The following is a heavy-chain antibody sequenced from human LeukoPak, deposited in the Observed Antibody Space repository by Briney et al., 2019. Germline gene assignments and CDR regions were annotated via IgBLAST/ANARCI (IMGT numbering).Heavy chain of an antibody. CDR3: ARDRVNWNDVGGLFDY. CDR1: GFTVSTNY. Sequence: GGSLRLSCAASGFTVSTNYMSCLRHAPGKALEWVSLIYSGGNTYYADSVKGRFTISRDNSKNTLYLQMNSLSAEDTAVYYCARDRVNWNDVGGLFDYWGQGTLVTVSS. D-gene: IGHD1-1*01. J-gene: IGHJ4*02. CDR2: IYSGGNT. V-gene: IGHV3-53*01.